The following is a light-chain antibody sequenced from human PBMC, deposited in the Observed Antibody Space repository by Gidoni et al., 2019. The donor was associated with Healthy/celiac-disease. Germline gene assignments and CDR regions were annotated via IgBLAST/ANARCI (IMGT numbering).Light chain of an antibody. Sequence: QSALTQPASVSGSPGQSITISCTGTSSDVGGYNFVSWYQQHPGKAPKLMIYEVSNRPSGVSTRFSFSKSGNTASLTISGLQAEDEADYYCSSYTSSSTLGMVFGGGTKLTVL. CDR3: SSYTSSSTLGMV. CDR1: SSDVGGYNF. V-gene: IGLV2-14*01. CDR2: EVS. J-gene: IGLJ2*01.